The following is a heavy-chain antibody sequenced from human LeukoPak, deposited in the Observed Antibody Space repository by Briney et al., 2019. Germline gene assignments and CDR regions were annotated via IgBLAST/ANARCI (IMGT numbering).Heavy chain of an antibody. D-gene: IGHD3-16*01. V-gene: IGHV3-21*01. CDR3: ARRSASPCIGDL. CDR1: GFSLSTYS. CDR2: ITSSSSYI. J-gene: IGHJ4*02. Sequence: GGSLRLSCAASGFSLSTYSMTWVRQAPGKGLEWVSSITSSSSYIYYADSVKGRFTDSRDNALDSLYLQMHSLTADDTAFYYCARRSASPCIGDLWGQGTLVTVSS.